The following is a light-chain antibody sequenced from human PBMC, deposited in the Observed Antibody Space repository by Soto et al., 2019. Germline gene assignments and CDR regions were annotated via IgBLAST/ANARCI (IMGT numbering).Light chain of an antibody. J-gene: IGLJ2*01. Sequence: QSALTQPASVSGSPGQSITISCTGTSSDVGGYNYVSWYQQNPGKAPKLMIYDVSKRPSGVSDRFSGSKSANTASLIISGLQAEDEADYYCCSYAGNTLVVFGGGTKLTVL. V-gene: IGLV2-14*01. CDR1: SSDVGGYNY. CDR2: DVS. CDR3: CSYAGNTLVV.